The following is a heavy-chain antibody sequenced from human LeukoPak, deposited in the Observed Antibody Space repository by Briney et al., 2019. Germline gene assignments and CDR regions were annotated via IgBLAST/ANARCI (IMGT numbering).Heavy chain of an antibody. CDR1: GYTFTSYA. V-gene: IGHV1-3*01. Sequence: ASVKVSCKASGYTFTSYAMHWVRQAPGQRLEWMGWINAGNGNTKYSQKFQGRVTITRDTSASTAYMELSSLRSEDTAVYYCAREGSDILTGYYDNWFDPWGQGTLVTVSS. J-gene: IGHJ5*02. CDR3: AREGSDILTGYYDNWFDP. CDR2: INAGNGNT. D-gene: IGHD3-9*01.